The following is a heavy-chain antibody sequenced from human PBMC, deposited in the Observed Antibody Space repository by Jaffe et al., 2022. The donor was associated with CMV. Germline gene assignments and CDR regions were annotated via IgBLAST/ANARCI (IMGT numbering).Heavy chain of an antibody. J-gene: IGHJ5*02. CDR3: ASWYYDFWSGLSDPAVNWFDP. Sequence: QVQLQQWGAGLLKPSETLSLTCAVYGGSFSGYYWSWIRQPPGKGLEWIGEINHSGSTNYNPSLKSRVTISVDTSKNQFSLKLSSVTAADTAVYYCASWYYDFWSGLSDPAVNWFDPWGQGTLVTVSS. CDR1: GGSFSGYY. CDR2: INHSGST. V-gene: IGHV4-34*01. D-gene: IGHD3-3*01.